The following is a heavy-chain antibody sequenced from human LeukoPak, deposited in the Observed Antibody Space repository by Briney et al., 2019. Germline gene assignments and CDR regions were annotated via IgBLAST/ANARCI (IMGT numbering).Heavy chain of an antibody. Sequence: GASVKVSCKASEYTFTGYYMHWVRQAPGQGLEWMGWINLNSGGTNYAQKFQGRVTMTRDTSITTAYMEVSRLTSDDTAVYYCARAMASTPLAPFDFWGQGTLVTVSS. CDR1: EYTFTGYY. J-gene: IGHJ4*02. V-gene: IGHV1-2*02. CDR3: ARAMASTPLAPFDF. CDR2: INLNSGGT. D-gene: IGHD5-24*01.